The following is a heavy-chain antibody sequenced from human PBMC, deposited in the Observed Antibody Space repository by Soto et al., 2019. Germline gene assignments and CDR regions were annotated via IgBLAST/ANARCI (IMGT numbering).Heavy chain of an antibody. D-gene: IGHD3-22*01. CDR1: GYTFSAYY. J-gene: IGHJ4*02. CDR2: IKPKSGGT. V-gene: IGHV1-2*02. Sequence: ASVKVSCKTSGYTFSAYYMHWVRQAPGQGLEWMGWIKPKSGGTRYAQKFQGRVTMTRYTSISTAYMELSRLRSDDTAVYYCARGGTFAYDTSGYSVYWGQGTLVTVSS. CDR3: ARGGTFAYDTSGYSVY.